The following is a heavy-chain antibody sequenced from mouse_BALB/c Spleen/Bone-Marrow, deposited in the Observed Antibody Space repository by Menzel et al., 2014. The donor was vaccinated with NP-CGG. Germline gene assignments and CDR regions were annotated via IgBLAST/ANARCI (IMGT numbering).Heavy chain of an antibody. J-gene: IGHJ4*01. CDR1: GYTFTNFW. D-gene: IGHD2-3*01. CDR3: ARYDYVMDY. CDR2: IAPGTGTT. V-gene: IGHV1S41*01. Sequence: DLVKPGASVKLSCKASGYTFTNFWINWIKQRPGQGLEWIGRIAPGTGTTYYSEMFKGKATLTVDTSSSTAYIQLSSLSSEDSAVYFCARYDYVMDYWGQGTSVTVSS.